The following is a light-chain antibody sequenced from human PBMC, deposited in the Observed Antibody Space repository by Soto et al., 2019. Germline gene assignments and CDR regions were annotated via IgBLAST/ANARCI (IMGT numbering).Light chain of an antibody. CDR2: EGS. V-gene: IGLV2-23*01. CDR1: SSDVGNYNL. J-gene: IGLJ1*01. Sequence: QLVLTQPASVSGSPGQSITISCTGTSSDVGNYNLVSWYQQLPGRAPKFMIYEGSKRPSGVSNRFSGSKSGNTASLTISGLQAEDEAHYYCCSYARSSTYVFGTGTKVTVL. CDR3: CSYARSSTYV.